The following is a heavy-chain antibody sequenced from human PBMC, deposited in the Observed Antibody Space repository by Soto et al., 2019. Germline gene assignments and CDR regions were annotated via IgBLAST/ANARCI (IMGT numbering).Heavy chain of an antibody. CDR2: IYHCGST. V-gene: IGHV4-4*02. CDR1: GGSISSSNC. J-gene: IGHJ6*02. Sequence: QVQLQESGPGLVKPSGTLSLTCAVSGGSISSSNCWCWVRQPPGKGLEWIGEIYHCGSTNFNPSLKSRDTISVDKSKNQFSLKLNSVTAADTAVYYCARVSGSYYYGMDVWGQGTTVTVSS. CDR3: ARVSGSYYYGMDV.